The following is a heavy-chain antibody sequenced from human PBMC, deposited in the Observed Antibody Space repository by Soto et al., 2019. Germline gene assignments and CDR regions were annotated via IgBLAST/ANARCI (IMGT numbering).Heavy chain of an antibody. CDR3: ARLGIGWEFPFDY. CDR2: IYHSGST. D-gene: IGHD1-26*01. Sequence: QVPLQEPGPGLVKPSETLSLTCIVSGGSVSNDAYYWSWIRQPPGKGLEWIGYIYHSGSTYYNPSLKSRVIISADTSANQFSLKVSSVTAADTAVYYCARLGIGWEFPFDYGGQGTLVNVSS. V-gene: IGHV4-61*08. CDR1: GGSVSNDAYY. J-gene: IGHJ4*02.